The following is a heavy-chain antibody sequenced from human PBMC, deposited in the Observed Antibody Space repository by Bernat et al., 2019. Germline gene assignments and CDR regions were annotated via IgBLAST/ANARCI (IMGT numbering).Heavy chain of an antibody. V-gene: IGHV1-18*01. CDR1: GYTFTSYG. CDR2: ISAYNGNK. J-gene: IGHJ6*02. CDR3: ARDLAITMVRGVSYYYYGMDV. Sequence: QVQLVQSGAEVKKPGASVKVSCKASGYTFTSYGISWVRQAPGQGLEWMGWISAYNGNKNYAQKLKGRGTMTTDKSRGTAYMEMRSLRSDDTAVYYCARDLAITMVRGVSYYYYGMDVWGQGTTVTVSS. D-gene: IGHD3-10*01.